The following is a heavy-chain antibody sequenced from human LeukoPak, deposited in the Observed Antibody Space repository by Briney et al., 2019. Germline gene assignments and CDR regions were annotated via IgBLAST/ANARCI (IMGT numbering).Heavy chain of an antibody. V-gene: IGHV1-46*03. CDR3: VREYPGGYFDF. CDR1: GYTFTGYY. J-gene: IGHJ4*02. Sequence: ASVKVSCKASGYTFTGYYIHWVRQAPGQGLEWMGMINTGNGNSNLPQRSQARVTMTRDTSTSTVYMELSSLRTEDTAMYYCVREYPGGYFDFWGQGTLVTVSS. D-gene: IGHD3-16*01. CDR2: INTGNGNS.